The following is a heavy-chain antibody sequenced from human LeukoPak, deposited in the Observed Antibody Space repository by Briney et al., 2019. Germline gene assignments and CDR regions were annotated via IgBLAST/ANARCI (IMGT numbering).Heavy chain of an antibody. CDR3: VKPQGKVLPDAFDI. CDR2: ISGSGGST. V-gene: IGHV3-23*01. Sequence: GGSLRHSCAASGFTFSRYAMHWVRQAPGKGLEWVSAISGSGGSTYYADSVKGRFTISRDNSKNTLYLQMNSLRAEDTAVYYCVKPQGKVLPDAFDIWGQGTMVTVSS. CDR1: GFTFSRYA. J-gene: IGHJ3*02. D-gene: IGHD3-10*01.